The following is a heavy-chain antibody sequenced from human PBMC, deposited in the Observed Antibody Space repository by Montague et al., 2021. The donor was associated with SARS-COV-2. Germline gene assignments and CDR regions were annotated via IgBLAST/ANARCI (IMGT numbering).Heavy chain of an antibody. CDR1: GGSISSSSYY. Sequence: SETLSLTCIVSGGSISSSSYYWGWIRQPPGNGLGWIGSIYYSGSTYYTPSLKRRVIISVDTCKNQFSLKLSSVTAAATAVYYWGRGGYRGDWDYWGQGTLVTVSS. CDR2: IYYSGST. J-gene: IGHJ4*02. D-gene: IGHD5-12*01. V-gene: IGHV4-39*07. CDR3: GRGGYRGDWDY.